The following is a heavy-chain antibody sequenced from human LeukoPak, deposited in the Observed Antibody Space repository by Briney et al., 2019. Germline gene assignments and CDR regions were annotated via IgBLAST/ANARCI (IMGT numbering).Heavy chain of an antibody. J-gene: IGHJ4*02. CDR1: GFIFSHYG. V-gene: IGHV3-48*01. D-gene: IGHD2-15*01. Sequence: GGSLRLSCAASGFIFSHYGMHWVRQAPGKGLEWVSYISGSSTTIDYADSAKGRFIISRDKAKKSLYLQMNNLRAEDTAVYYCARDQDWAFDYWGQGILVTVSS. CDR3: ARDQDWAFDY. CDR2: ISGSSTTI.